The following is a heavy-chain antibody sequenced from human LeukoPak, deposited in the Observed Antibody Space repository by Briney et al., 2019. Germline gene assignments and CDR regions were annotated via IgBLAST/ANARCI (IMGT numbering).Heavy chain of an antibody. V-gene: IGHV3-23*01. CDR2: ISGSGGST. D-gene: IGHD3-22*01. CDR3: AKRGYDSSGYYGYFDY. Sequence: GGSLRLSCAASGFTFSSYAMSWVRQAPGKGLEWVSVISGSGGSTYYADSVQGRFTISRDNSNNTLYLQMNSPRADDTAVYYCAKRGYDSSGYYGYFDYWAQGTLVTVSS. CDR1: GFTFSSYA. J-gene: IGHJ4*02.